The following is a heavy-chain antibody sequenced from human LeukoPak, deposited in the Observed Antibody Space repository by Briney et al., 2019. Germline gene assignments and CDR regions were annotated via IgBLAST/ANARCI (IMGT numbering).Heavy chain of an antibody. CDR2: IWHDGSHK. V-gene: IGHV3-33*01. CDR3: SREIFGSGSYPHF. CDR1: GFAFNTYA. D-gene: IGHD3-10*01. J-gene: IGHJ4*02. Sequence: GGSLRLSCAASGFAFNTYAMHWVRQAPGQGLEWVSLIWHDGSHKFYSNSVRGQFTISRDNSKNTVSLQTNNLRPEDTAVYYRSREIFGSGSYPHFWGQGTLVSVSS.